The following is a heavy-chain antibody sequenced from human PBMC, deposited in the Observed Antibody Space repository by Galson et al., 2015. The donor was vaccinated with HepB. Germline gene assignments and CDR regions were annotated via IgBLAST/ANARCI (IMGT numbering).Heavy chain of an antibody. CDR3: GKPLRALFVLVPAAEIDS. D-gene: IGHD2-2*01. CDR2: ISYDGSNK. Sequence: SLRLSCAASGFTFSSYGMHWVRQAPGKGLEWAAFISYDGSNKYYADSVKGRFTISRDNSKNTLYLQMNSLRADDTAVYYCGKPLRALFVLVPAAEIDSWGQGTLVTVSS. CDR1: GFTFSSYG. V-gene: IGHV3-30*18. J-gene: IGHJ4*02.